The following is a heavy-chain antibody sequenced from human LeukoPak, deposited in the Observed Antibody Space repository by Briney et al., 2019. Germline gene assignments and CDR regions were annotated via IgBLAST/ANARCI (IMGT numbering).Heavy chain of an antibody. Sequence: GGALRLSCAASGCTFSSYWMSWVRQAPGKGLEWVANIKQDGSEKYYVDSVKGRFTISRDNAKNSLYLQMNSLRAEDTAVYYCARGARSGYAKYWGQGTLVTVSS. CDR1: GCTFSSYW. CDR3: ARGARSGYAKY. V-gene: IGHV3-7*01. CDR2: IKQDGSEK. J-gene: IGHJ4*02. D-gene: IGHD5-12*01.